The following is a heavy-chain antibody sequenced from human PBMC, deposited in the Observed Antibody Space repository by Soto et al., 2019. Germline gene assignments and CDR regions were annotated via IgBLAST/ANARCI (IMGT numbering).Heavy chain of an antibody. CDR2: ISYDGSNK. CDR1: GFTFSSYG. CDR3: ASLWICYGSGSDEGRFDY. Sequence: QVQLVESGGGVVQPGRSLRLSCAASGFTFSSYGMHWVRQAPGKGLEWVAVISYDGSNKYYADSVKGRFTISRDNSKNTLYLQRNSLKAEDTAVYYCASLWICYGSGSDEGRFDYRGQGTLLTVSS. D-gene: IGHD3-10*01. V-gene: IGHV3-30*03. J-gene: IGHJ4*02.